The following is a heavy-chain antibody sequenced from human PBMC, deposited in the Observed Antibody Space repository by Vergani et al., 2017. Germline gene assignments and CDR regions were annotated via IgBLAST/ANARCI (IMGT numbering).Heavy chain of an antibody. Sequence: QVQLVQSGAEVKKPGASVKVSCKASGYTFTSYGISWARQAPGQGLEWMGWISAYNGNTNYAQKLQGRVTMTTDTSTSTAYMELRSLRSDDTSVYYCARDFRGITGTNWFDPWGQGTLVTVSS. CDR2: ISAYNGNT. J-gene: IGHJ5*02. CDR1: GYTFTSYG. V-gene: IGHV1-18*01. CDR3: ARDFRGITGTNWFDP. D-gene: IGHD1-7*01.